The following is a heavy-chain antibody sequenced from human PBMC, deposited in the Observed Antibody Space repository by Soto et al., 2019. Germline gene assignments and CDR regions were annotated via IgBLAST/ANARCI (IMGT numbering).Heavy chain of an antibody. V-gene: IGHV5-10-1*01. CDR3: ARLTQSRHCISRNCYSGARFDP. CDR1: GSILSTYW. Sequence: PGESPNISFKGSGSILSTYWITWVRQMPGKDLEWSGTIDPSDSHANYSLYFQGHVSISVDKSIGTAYLKWSGLKASDSAMYYWARLTQSRHCISRNCYSGARFDPWGQGTLVTVYS. J-gene: IGHJ5*01. D-gene: IGHD2-21*01. CDR2: IDPSDSHA.